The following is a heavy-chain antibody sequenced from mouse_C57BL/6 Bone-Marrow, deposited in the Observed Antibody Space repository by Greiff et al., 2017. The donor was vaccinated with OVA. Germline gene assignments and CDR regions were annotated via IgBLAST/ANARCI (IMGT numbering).Heavy chain of an antibody. D-gene: IGHD2-5*01. V-gene: IGHV14-4*01. CDR3: TTEDSNYEGYFDY. CDR2: IDPENGDT. Sequence: LQQSGAELVRPGASVKLSCTASGFNIKDDYMHWVKQRPEQGLEWIGWIDPENGDTEYASKFQGKATIIADTSSNTAYLQLSSLTSEDTAVYYCTTEDSNYEGYFDYWGQGTTLTVSS. J-gene: IGHJ2*01. CDR1: GFNIKDDY.